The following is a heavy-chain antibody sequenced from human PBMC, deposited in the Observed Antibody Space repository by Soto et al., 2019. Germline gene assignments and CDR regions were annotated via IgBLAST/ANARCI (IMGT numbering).Heavy chain of an antibody. CDR2: INSDGSST. CDR3: ASRALTGAPINTEYYFDY. CDR1: GFTFSSYW. V-gene: IGHV3-74*01. Sequence: GGSLRLSCAASGFTFSSYWMHWVRQAPGKGLVWVSRINSDGSSTSYADSVKGRFTISRDNAKNTLYLQMNSLRAEDTAVYYCASRALTGAPINTEYYFDYWGQGT. J-gene: IGHJ4*02. D-gene: IGHD7-27*01.